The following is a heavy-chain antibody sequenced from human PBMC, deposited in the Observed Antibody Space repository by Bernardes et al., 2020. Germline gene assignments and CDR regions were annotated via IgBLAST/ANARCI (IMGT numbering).Heavy chain of an antibody. CDR3: ARYGGKDANWFDP. CDR2: IKQDGSEK. Sequence: GSLRLSCAASGFTFSSYWMSWVRQAPGKGLEWVANIKQDGSEKYYVDSVKGRFTISRDNAKNSLYLQMNSLRAEDTAVYYCARYGGKDANWFDPWGQGTLVTVSS. D-gene: IGHD3-16*01. J-gene: IGHJ5*02. CDR1: GFTFSSYW. V-gene: IGHV3-7*01.